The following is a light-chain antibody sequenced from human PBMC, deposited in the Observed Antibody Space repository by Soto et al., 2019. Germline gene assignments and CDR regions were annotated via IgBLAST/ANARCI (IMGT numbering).Light chain of an antibody. J-gene: IGLJ3*02. V-gene: IGLV1-40*01. CDR3: PSYDSSLSGWV. CDR2: GNS. CDR1: SSNIGAGYD. Sequence: QSVLTQPPSVSGAPGQRGTISCTGSSSNIGAGYDVHWYQQLPGTAPKLLIYGNSNRPSGVPDRFSGSKSGTSASLAITGLQAEDEADYYCPSYDSSLSGWVFGGGTQLTVL.